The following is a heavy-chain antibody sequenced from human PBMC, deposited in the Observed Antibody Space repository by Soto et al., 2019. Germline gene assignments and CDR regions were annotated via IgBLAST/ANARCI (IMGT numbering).Heavy chain of an antibody. J-gene: IGHJ6*02. CDR2: IDPSDSYA. D-gene: IGHD4-17*01. CDR1: GYSFTSYW. Sequence: ELQLVQSGAEVKEPGESLKISCKGSGYSFTSYWITWVRQMPGKGLEWMGKIDPSDSYATYSPSFEGHVTISADKSISTVYLQWSSLRASDTAMYYCARLYAVYYGMDVWGQGTTVTVSS. V-gene: IGHV5-10-1*03. CDR3: ARLYAVYYGMDV.